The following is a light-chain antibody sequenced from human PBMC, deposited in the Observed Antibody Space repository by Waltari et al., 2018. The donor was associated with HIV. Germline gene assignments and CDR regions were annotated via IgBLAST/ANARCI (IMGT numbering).Light chain of an antibody. CDR1: SSDVGGYNY. CDR2: DVN. CDR3: CSYAGSSNWV. V-gene: IGLV2-11*01. J-gene: IGLJ3*02. Sequence: QSALTQPRSVSGSPGQSVTISCTGTSSDVGGYNYVSWYQQHPDKAPKLMIYDVNKRPSGVPDRFSGSKSGNTASLTISGLQAEDESDYYCCSYAGSSNWVFGGGTKLTVL.